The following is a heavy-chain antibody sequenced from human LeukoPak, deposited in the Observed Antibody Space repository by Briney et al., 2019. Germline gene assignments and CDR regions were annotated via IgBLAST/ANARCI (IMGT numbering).Heavy chain of an antibody. V-gene: IGHV4-59*08. CDR3: ARHGGSYSFDY. D-gene: IGHD1-26*01. J-gene: IGHJ4*02. CDR1: GGSISSYY. CDR2: LYYSGGT. Sequence: PSETLSLTCTVSGGSISSYYWSWIRQPPGKGLEWIGYLYYSGGTNYNPSLKGRVTISVDTSENQFSLKLSSVTAADTAVYYCARHGGSYSFDYWGQGTLVTVSS.